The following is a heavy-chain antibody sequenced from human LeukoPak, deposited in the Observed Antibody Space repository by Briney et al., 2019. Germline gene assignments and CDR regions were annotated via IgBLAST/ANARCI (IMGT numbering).Heavy chain of an antibody. D-gene: IGHD2-2*02. V-gene: IGHV4-34*01. CDR1: GGSFSGYY. CDR3: ARGRGYCSSTSCYTGLRYYYYYMDV. J-gene: IGHJ6*03. CDR2: INHSGST. Sequence: SETLSLTCAVYGGSFSGYYWSWIRQPPGKGPEWIGEINHSGSTNYNPSLKSRVTISVDTSKNQFSLKLSSVTAADTAVYYCARGRGYCSSTSCYTGLRYYYYYMDVWGKGTTVTVSS.